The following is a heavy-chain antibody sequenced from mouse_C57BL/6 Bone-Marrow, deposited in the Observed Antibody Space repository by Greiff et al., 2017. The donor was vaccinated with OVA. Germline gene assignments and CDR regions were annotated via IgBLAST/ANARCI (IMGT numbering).Heavy chain of an antibody. D-gene: IGHD1-1*01. CDR2: IWPGGGS. CDR3: ARSVGGVTTVVGWYFDV. Sequence: VQLVESGPGLVAPSQSLSITCTVSGFSLTSYAISWVRQPPGQGLEWLGVIWPGGGSNYNSALISRLSISKDNSKSQVFLKRKSLRTEDTARYYCARSVGGVTTVVGWYFDVWGTGTTVTVSS. J-gene: IGHJ1*03. V-gene: IGHV2-9-1*01. CDR1: GFSLTSYA.